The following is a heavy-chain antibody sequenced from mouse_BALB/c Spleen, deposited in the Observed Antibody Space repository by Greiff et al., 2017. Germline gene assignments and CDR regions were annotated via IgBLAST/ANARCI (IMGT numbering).Heavy chain of an antibody. Sequence: DVMLVESGGGLVQPGGSLKLSCAASGFTFSSYTMSWVRQTPEKRLEWVAYISNGGGSTYYPDTVKGRFTISRDNAKNTLYLQMSSLKSEDTAMYYCARQIRTWYFDVWGAGTTVTVSS. CDR2: ISNGGGST. CDR3: ARQIRTWYFDV. J-gene: IGHJ1*01. D-gene: IGHD1-1*01. V-gene: IGHV5-12-2*01. CDR1: GFTFSSYT.